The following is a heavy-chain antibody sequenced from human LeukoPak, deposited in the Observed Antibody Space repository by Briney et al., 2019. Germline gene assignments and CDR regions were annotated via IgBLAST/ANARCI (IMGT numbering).Heavy chain of an antibody. J-gene: IGHJ4*02. CDR2: IRSKAYGGTT. V-gene: IGHV3-49*04. CDR1: GFTFGDYA. CDR3: TRDPSNYDFWSGFLYYFDY. D-gene: IGHD3-3*01. Sequence: PGGSLRLSCTASGFTFGDYAMSWVRQAPGKGLEWVGFIRSKAYGGTTEYAASVKGRFTISRDDSKSIAYLQMNSLKTEDTAVYYCTRDPSNYDFWSGFLYYFDYWGQGTLVTVSP.